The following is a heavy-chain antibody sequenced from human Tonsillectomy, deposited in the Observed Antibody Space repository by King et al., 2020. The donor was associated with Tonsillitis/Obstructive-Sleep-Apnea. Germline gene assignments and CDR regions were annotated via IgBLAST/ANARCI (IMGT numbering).Heavy chain of an antibody. CDR3: ALILSTSCRDDY. J-gene: IGHJ4*02. Sequence: VNLKESGPALVKPTQTLTLTCTISGFSLSTSGMCGSWIRQPPGKALEWLARIDWEGGEYYSTSLKTRLSISKDTTKNQVVLTMTNMDPVDTATYYCALILSTSCRDDYWGQGTLVTVSS. V-gene: IGHV2-70*11. CDR1: GFSLSTSGMC. CDR2: IDWEGGE. D-gene: IGHD2-2*01.